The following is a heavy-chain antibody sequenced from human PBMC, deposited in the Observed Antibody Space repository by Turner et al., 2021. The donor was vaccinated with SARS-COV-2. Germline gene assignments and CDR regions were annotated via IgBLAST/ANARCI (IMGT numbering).Heavy chain of an antibody. V-gene: IGHV1-24*01. CDR3: ATGYQLRVNWFDP. D-gene: IGHD2-2*01. CDR2: FDPEDGEP. J-gene: IGHJ5*02. Sequence: QVQLVQSGAEVKKPGASVKVSCKISGYTLTEVSMYWVRQAPGKGLEWMGGFDPEDGEPIYAQNFQGRVTMSEDTSTDTAYMELSSLRSEDTAVYFCATGYQLRVNWFDPWGQGTLVTVSS. CDR1: GYTLTEVS.